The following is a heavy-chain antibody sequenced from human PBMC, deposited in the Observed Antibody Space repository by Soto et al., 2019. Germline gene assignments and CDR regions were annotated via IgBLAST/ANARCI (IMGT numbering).Heavy chain of an antibody. CDR1: GFTFSSFA. V-gene: IGHV3-23*01. CDR2: ISGSGGNT. CDR3: TKEWGRPLDY. J-gene: IGHJ4*02. D-gene: IGHD7-27*01. Sequence: GGSLRLSCAASGFTFSSFAMSWVRQAPGKGLEWVSAISGSGGNTYYADSVTGRFTISRDNSKNTLYLQMNSLRAEDTAVYYCTKEWGRPLDYWGQGTPVTVSS.